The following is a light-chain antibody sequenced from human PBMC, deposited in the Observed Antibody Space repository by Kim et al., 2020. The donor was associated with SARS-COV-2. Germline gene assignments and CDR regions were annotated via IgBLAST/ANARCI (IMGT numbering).Light chain of an antibody. V-gene: IGKV1-16*02. CDR1: QDLNHY. CDR3: QQYKSYPRT. J-gene: IGKJ4*01. Sequence: ASFGDPVTFPCRACQDLNHYLAWFQQKPVKAPKSLIYGTSNLRGGVPSKFSGSGSATDFTLTISILQPEDFATYYCQQYKSYPRTFGGGTKLEIK. CDR2: GTS.